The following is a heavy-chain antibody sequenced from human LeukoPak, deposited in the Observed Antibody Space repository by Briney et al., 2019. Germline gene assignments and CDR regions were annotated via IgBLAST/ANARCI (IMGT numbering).Heavy chain of an antibody. Sequence: SETLSLTCTVSGGSISSGSYYWRWIRQPAGKGLEWIGCIYTSGSTNYNPSLKSRVTISVDTSKNQFSLKLSSVTAADTAVYYCASSIVVVPASFDYWGQGTLVTVSS. J-gene: IGHJ4*02. CDR1: GGSISSGSYY. CDR3: ASSIVVVPASFDY. V-gene: IGHV4-61*02. D-gene: IGHD2-2*01. CDR2: IYTSGST.